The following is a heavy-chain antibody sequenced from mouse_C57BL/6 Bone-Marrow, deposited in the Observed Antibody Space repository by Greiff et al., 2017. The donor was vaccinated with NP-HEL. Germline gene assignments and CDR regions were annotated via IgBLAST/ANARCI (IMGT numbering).Heavy chain of an antibody. CDR2: ISDGGSYT. Sequence: EVHLVESGGGLVKPGGSLKLSCAASGFTFSSYAMSWVRQTPEKRLEWVATISDGGSYTYYPDNVKGRFTISRDNAKNNLYLQMSHLKSEDTAMYYCAREGSYYWDFDVWGTGTTVTVSS. V-gene: IGHV5-4*01. CDR1: GFTFSSYA. D-gene: IGHD6-1*01. CDR3: AREGSYYWDFDV. J-gene: IGHJ1*03.